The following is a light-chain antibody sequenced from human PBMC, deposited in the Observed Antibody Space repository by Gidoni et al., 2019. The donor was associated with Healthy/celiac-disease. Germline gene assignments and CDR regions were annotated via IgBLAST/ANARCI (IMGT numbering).Light chain of an antibody. CDR2: KAS. V-gene: IGKV1-5*03. CDR1: QRISSW. CDR3: QKYVR. J-gene: IGKJ1*01. Sequence: DIQMTQSPSTLSASVGDRVTITCRASQRISSWLAWYQQKPGKAPKLLIYKASSLESGVPSRFSGSRSGTEFTLTISSLQPDDFATYYCQKYVRFGQGTKVEIK.